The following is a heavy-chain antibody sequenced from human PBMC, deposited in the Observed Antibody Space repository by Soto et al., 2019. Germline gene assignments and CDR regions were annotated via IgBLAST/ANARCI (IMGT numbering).Heavy chain of an antibody. CDR1: GYTFTSYY. D-gene: IGHD6-6*01. Sequence: QVQLVQSGAEVKKPGASVKVSCKASGYTFTSYYMHWVRQAPGQGLEWMGIINPSGGSTSYAQKLEGRVTMTRDTSTSRVYRELSSLSSEDAAVYSGGIERYSSSSGAFDYWGQGTLSSVSS. V-gene: IGHV1-46*01. CDR3: GIERYSSSSGAFDY. CDR2: INPSGGST. J-gene: IGHJ4*02.